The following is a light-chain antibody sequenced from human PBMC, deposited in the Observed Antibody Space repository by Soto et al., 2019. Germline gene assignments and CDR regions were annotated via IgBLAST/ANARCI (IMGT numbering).Light chain of an antibody. CDR3: QQYDNLPRT. CDR2: GAS. Sequence: EIVMTQSPATLSASPGERATLSCRASESVSNNLAGYQQKPGQAPRLLIYGASTRATGIPARFSGSGSGTEFTLTISSLQSEDFAVYYCQQYDNLPRTFGQGTKVEIK. J-gene: IGKJ1*01. V-gene: IGKV3-15*01. CDR1: ESVSNN.